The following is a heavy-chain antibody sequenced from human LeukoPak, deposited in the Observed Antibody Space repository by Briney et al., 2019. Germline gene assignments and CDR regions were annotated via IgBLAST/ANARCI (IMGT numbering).Heavy chain of an antibody. V-gene: IGHV3-74*01. Sequence: GGSLRLSCAASGFTFSSYWMHWVRQAPGKGLVWVSRINSDGSTTNYADSVKGRFTISRDNAKNTLYLQMNSLRAEDTAVYYCAELGITMIGGVWGKGTTVTISS. CDR3: AELGITMIGGV. D-gene: IGHD3-10*02. CDR2: INSDGSTT. J-gene: IGHJ6*04. CDR1: GFTFSSYW.